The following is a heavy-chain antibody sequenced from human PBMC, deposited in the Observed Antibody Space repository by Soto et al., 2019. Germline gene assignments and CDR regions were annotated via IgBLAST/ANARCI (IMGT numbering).Heavy chain of an antibody. CDR1: GGSIGSGSYY. D-gene: IGHD3-10*01. V-gene: IGHV4-31*03. Sequence: SETLSLTCTVSGGSIGSGSYYWSWIRQHPGKGLEWIGYINYSGSTFYIPSLKSRVTTSIDTSTNQFSLKLSSVTAADTAVYYCARHFVAVVIKGWGYWGQGTLVTVSS. J-gene: IGHJ4*02. CDR3: ARHFVAVVIKGWGY. CDR2: INYSGST.